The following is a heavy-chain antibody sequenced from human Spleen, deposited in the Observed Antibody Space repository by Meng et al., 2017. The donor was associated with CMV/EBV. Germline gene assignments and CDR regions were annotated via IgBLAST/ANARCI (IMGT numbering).Heavy chain of an antibody. CDR1: GFSLSNARMG. D-gene: IGHD2-8*02. CDR2: IFSNDEK. CDR3: ARMLVLSTYSRFDP. V-gene: IGHV2-26*01. Sequence: SGPTLVKPTETLTLTCTVSGFSLSNARMGVSWIRQPPGKALEWLAHIFSNDEKSHSTSLKSRLTISKDTSKSQMVLTMTNMDPVDTATYYCARMLVLSTYSRFDPWGQGTLVTVSS. J-gene: IGHJ5*02.